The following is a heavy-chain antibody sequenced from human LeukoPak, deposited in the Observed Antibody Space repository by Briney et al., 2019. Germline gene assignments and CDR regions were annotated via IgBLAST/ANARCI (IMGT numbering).Heavy chain of an antibody. V-gene: IGHV3-23*01. Sequence: GGSLRLSFAASGFTFSSYAMSWVRQAPGKGLEWVSAISGSGGSTYYADSVKGRFTISRDNAKNSLYLQMNSLRAEDTALYYCAKDILPPDYYGSGYQAFDIWGQGTMVTVSS. CDR2: ISGSGGST. J-gene: IGHJ3*02. CDR3: AKDILPPDYYGSGYQAFDI. D-gene: IGHD3-10*01. CDR1: GFTFSSYA.